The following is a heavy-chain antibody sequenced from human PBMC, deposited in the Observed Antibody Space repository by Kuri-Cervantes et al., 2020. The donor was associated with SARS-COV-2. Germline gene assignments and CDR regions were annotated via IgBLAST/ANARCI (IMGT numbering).Heavy chain of an antibody. D-gene: IGHD2-15*01. J-gene: IGHJ4*02. Sequence: GGSLRLSCAASEFTFSSYDMTWVRQAPGMGLEWVSSISSGSDDIYYADSVKGRFTVSRDNAENSLYLQMNSLGVGDTAVYYCGRHRGYCSGGGCYSTGFSFDYWGQGALVTVSS. CDR2: ISSGSDDI. V-gene: IGHV3-21*01. CDR1: EFTFSSYD. CDR3: GRHRGYCSGGGCYSTGFSFDY.